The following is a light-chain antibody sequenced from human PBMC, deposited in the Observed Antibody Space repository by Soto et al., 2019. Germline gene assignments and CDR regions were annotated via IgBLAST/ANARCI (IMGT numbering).Light chain of an antibody. CDR1: SSNIGAGYD. V-gene: IGLV1-40*01. J-gene: IGLJ3*02. Sequence: QSVLTQPPSVSGAPGQRVTISCTGSSSNIGAGYDVHWYQQLPRTAPKLLISGNSNRPSGVPDRFSGSKSGTSASLAITGLQAEDEADYYCQSYDSSLSGWVFGGGTKLTVL. CDR2: GNS. CDR3: QSYDSSLSGWV.